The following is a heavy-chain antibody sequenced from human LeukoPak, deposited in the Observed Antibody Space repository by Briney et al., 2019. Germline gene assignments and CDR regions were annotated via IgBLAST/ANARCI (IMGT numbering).Heavy chain of an antibody. J-gene: IGHJ4*02. V-gene: IGHV1-2*02. CDR2: INPKSGDT. CDR3: ARGISVGVHDY. D-gene: IGHD6-19*01. Sequence: ASVKVSCKASGYTFTDYYMHWVRQAPGQGLEWMGWINPKSGDTNYAQKFQGRVTMTRDTSINTAYMELSSLTSDDTAVYYCARGISVGVHDYWGQGTLVSVSS. CDR1: GYTFTDYY.